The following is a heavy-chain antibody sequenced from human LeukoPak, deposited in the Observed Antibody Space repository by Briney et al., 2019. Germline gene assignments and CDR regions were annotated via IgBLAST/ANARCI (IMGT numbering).Heavy chain of an antibody. CDR1: GFTFSSYS. CDR2: ISSSSGTI. Sequence: PGGSLRLSCAASGFTFSSYSMNWVRRAPGKGLEWVSYISSSSGTIYYADSVKGRFTISRDNAKNSLYLQMNSLRDDDTAVYYCARERFGDFDYGGQGTLVTVSS. J-gene: IGHJ4*02. D-gene: IGHD3-10*01. CDR3: ARERFGDFDY. V-gene: IGHV3-48*02.